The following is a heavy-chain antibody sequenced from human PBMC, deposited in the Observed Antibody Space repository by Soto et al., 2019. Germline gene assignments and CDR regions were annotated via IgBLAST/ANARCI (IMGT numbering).Heavy chain of an antibody. CDR3: VSNTIDSGEL. V-gene: IGHV4-4*07. D-gene: IGHD3-10*01. CDR2: LYTSGYT. J-gene: IGHJ2*01. Sequence: QVQLQESGPGLVKPSETLSLTCRASGGTVRSNFWSWIRQPAGKGLEWIGRLYTSGYTDFNPSLKSRLTMSMETSQNQFSLKLASVTAADTAMYYGVSNTIDSGELWGRGTLVTVSS. CDR1: GGTVRSNF.